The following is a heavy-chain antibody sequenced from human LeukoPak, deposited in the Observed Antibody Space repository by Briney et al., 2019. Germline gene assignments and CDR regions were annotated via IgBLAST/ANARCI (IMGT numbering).Heavy chain of an antibody. CDR1: GDTFTGYY. CDR3: ASIGAAARPGGYYFDY. CDR2: INPNSGGT. D-gene: IGHD6-13*01. J-gene: IGHJ4*02. V-gene: IGHV1-2*06. Sequence: GASVKVSCKASGDTFTGYYMHWVRQAPGQGLEWMGRINPNSGGTNYAQKFQGRVTMTRDTSISTAYMELSRLRSYDTAEYYSASIGAAARPGGYYFDYWGQGPLVTVSS.